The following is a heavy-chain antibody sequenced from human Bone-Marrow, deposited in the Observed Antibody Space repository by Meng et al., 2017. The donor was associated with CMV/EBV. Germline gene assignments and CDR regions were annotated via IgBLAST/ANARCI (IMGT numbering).Heavy chain of an antibody. CDR2: ISSSGTYI. Sequence: GGSLRLSCAAFGFTFSSYSMNWVRQAPGKGLEWVSSISSSGTYIYYADSVKGRFTISRDNAQNSLYLQMNSLRAEDTAVYYCARDVSPRSSAYFAIYNFYALDVWGQGTTVTVSS. D-gene: IGHD2-21*01. CDR3: ARDVSPRSSAYFAIYNFYALDV. CDR1: GFTFSSYS. V-gene: IGHV3-21*01. J-gene: IGHJ6*02.